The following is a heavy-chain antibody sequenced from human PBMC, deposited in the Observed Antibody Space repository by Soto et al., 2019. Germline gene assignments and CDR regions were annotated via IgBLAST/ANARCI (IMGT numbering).Heavy chain of an antibody. CDR2: ISSSGGST. Sequence: VQLVESGGALVQPGGSLRLSCAASGFTFSSYEMNWVRQAPGKGLEWVSYISSSGGSTYYADSVKGRFTISRDNAKNSVYLQMNSLRAEDTAVYYCARDLVAAAADYWGQGTLVNVSS. CDR1: GFTFSSYE. CDR3: ARDLVAAAADY. V-gene: IGHV3-48*03. J-gene: IGHJ4*02. D-gene: IGHD6-13*01.